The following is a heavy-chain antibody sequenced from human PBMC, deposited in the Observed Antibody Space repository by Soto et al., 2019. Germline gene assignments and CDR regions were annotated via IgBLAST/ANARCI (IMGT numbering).Heavy chain of an antibody. V-gene: IGHV4-4*02. J-gene: IGHJ4*02. D-gene: IGHD3-9*01. CDR2: IYHSGST. CDR1: GGSISSSNW. Sequence: QVQLQESGPGLVKPSGTLFLTCAVSGGSISSSNWWSWVRQPPGKGLEWIGEIYHSGSTNYNPYLQSRVTISVYKSKTQFSLQLSSVTAADTAVYYCARGGNFDILTGFPYYFDYWGQGTLVTVSS. CDR3: ARGGNFDILTGFPYYFDY.